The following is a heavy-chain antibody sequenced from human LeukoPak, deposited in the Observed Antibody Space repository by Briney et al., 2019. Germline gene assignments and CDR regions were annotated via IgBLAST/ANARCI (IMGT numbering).Heavy chain of an antibody. Sequence: PGGSLRLSCAASGFTFSSYSMHWVRQAAGKGLEWVAAISYDGSNKYSADSVKRRFTICSDNSNNTYYVQMNSITTEDTAVYYCTTDITMIVVAVETNCDYGGQGTLVSVSS. CDR2: ISYDGSNK. CDR1: GFTFSSYS. J-gene: IGHJ4*02. CDR3: TTDITMIVVAVETNCDY. V-gene: IGHV3-30*04. D-gene: IGHD3-22*01.